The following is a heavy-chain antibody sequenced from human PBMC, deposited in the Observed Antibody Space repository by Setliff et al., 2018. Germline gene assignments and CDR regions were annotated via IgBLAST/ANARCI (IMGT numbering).Heavy chain of an antibody. D-gene: IGHD3-22*01. V-gene: IGHV5-51*01. J-gene: IGHJ6*02. CDR2: IYPVDSDT. Sequence: PGESLTISCKGSGYSFTSYWIDWVRQMPGKGLEWMGIIYPVDSDTRYSPSFQGQVTISADKSISTAYLQWSSLKASDTAMYYCARYDSSGYHYYYGMDVWGQGTTVTSP. CDR3: ARYDSSGYHYYYGMDV. CDR1: GYSFTSYW.